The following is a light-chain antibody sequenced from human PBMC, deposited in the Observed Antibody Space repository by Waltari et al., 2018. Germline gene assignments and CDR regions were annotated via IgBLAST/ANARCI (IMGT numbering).Light chain of an antibody. CDR2: RNN. CDR3: AAWDDSLSGWV. V-gene: IGLV1-47*01. J-gene: IGLJ3*02. Sequence: QSVLTQPPSASGTPGQRVTISCSGSSSNIGSNYVYWYQQLPGTAPKLLIYRNNQRPSGVPDRFSRAKSGASASLAISGLRSEDEADYYCAAWDDSLSGWVFGGGTKLTGL. CDR1: SSNIGSNY.